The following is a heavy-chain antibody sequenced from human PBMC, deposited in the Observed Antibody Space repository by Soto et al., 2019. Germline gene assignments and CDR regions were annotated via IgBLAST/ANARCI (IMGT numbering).Heavy chain of an antibody. J-gene: IGHJ6*02. Sequence: ASVKVSCKVSGYTLTELSMHWVRQAPGKGLEWMGGFDPEDGETIYAQKFQGRVTMTEDTSTDTAYMELSSLRSEDTAVYYCARDRPGYFDNGENYYGMDVWGQGTTVTVSS. CDR1: GYTLTELS. CDR3: ARDRPGYFDNGENYYGMDV. D-gene: IGHD3-9*01. CDR2: FDPEDGET. V-gene: IGHV1-24*01.